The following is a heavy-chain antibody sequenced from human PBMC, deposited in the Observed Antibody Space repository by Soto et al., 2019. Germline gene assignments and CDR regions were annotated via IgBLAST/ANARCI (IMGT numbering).Heavy chain of an antibody. D-gene: IGHD3-3*01. CDR3: AKDSKGGSGYDGWFDP. CDR2: ISGSGGST. J-gene: IGHJ5*02. Sequence: EVQLLESGGGLVQPGGSLRLSCAASGFTFSSYAMSWVRQAPGKGLEWVSTISGSGGSTYYADSVKGRFTISRDNSRTTRYLQMNSLRAEDTAVYYCAKDSKGGSGYDGWFDPWGQGTLVTVSS. V-gene: IGHV3-23*01. CDR1: GFTFSSYA.